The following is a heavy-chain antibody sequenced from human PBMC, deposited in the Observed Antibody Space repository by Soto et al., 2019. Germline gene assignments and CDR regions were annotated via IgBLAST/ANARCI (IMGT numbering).Heavy chain of an antibody. J-gene: IGHJ4*02. CDR2: IYPGDSDT. V-gene: IGHV5-51*01. CDR3: ARVDTYMVEDY. D-gene: IGHD5-18*01. CDR1: GYSFTSYL. Sequence: GESLKISFKGSGYSFTSYLICWVRQMPVKGLEWMGIIYPGDSDTRYSPSFQGQVTISADKSISTAYLQWSSLKASDTAMYFCARVDTYMVEDYWGQGTLVTVSS.